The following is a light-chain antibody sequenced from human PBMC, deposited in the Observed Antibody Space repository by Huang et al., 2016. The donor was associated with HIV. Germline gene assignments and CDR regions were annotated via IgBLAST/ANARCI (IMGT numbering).Light chain of an antibody. CDR1: QSVLYSSNNKND. V-gene: IGKV4-1*01. CDR2: WAS. J-gene: IGKJ1*01. Sequence: DIVMTQSPDSLAVSLGERATINCKSSQSVLYSSNNKNDLAWYQQKPGQPPRLLIYWASTRESGVPDRFSGSGSGTDFTLIISSLQAEDVALYYCQQYYTTWTFGQGTKVEIK. CDR3: QQYYTTWT.